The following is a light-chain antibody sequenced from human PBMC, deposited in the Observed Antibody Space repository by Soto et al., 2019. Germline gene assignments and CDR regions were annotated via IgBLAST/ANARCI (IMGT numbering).Light chain of an antibody. CDR3: QQYHSYPYT. Sequence: DIQMTQSPSTLSASVGDRVTITCRASQSISSWLAWYQQKPGKAPKLLIYKASSLESGVPSRFSGSGSGTEFTLTISSLQPDDFATYYCQQYHSYPYTFVQGTKLEIK. J-gene: IGKJ2*01. CDR2: KAS. CDR1: QSISSW. V-gene: IGKV1-5*03.